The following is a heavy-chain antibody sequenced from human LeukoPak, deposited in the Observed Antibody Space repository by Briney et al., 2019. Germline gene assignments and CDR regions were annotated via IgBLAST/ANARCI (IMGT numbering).Heavy chain of an antibody. CDR3: EKDSHLDV. CDR2: IHSTGNS. J-gene: IGHJ6*02. Sequence: SETLSLTCTVSGGSISGTDLYWGWIRQLPGKGLEWIGNIHSTGNSFCNPSLKSRVTISIDTSKNQFSLKLSSVAAADTAVYYCEKDSHLDVWGHGTTVTVSS. CDR1: GGSISGTDLY. D-gene: IGHD2-15*01. V-gene: IGHV4-39*01.